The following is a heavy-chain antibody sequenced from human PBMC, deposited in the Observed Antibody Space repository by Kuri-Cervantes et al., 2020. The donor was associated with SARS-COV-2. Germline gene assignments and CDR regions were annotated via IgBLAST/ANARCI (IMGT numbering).Heavy chain of an antibody. CDR3: ARACFDF. CDR2: ISIYNGKT. Sequence: ASVQVSCNTSGDSFSSLGSHWVRQAPGQGLEGLGWISIYNGKTNYTDNVQGRLTMTTDTSTNTVYMELRSLKADDTAIYYCARACFDFWGQGTLVTVSS. CDR1: GDSFSSLG. J-gene: IGHJ4*02. V-gene: IGHV1-18*04.